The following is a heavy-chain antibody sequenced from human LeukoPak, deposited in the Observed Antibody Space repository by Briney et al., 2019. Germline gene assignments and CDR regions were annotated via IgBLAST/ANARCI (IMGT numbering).Heavy chain of an antibody. CDR3: TRDLVWFGELLAADY. V-gene: IGHV3-49*03. CDR2: IRSKAYGGTT. CDR1: GFTFGDYA. J-gene: IGHJ4*02. Sequence: PGGSLRLSCTASGFTFGDYAMSWFRQAPGKGLEWVGFIRSKAYGGTTEYAASVKGRFTISRDDSKSIAYLQMNSLKTEDTAVYYCTRDLVWFGELLAADYWGQGTLVTVSS. D-gene: IGHD3-10*01.